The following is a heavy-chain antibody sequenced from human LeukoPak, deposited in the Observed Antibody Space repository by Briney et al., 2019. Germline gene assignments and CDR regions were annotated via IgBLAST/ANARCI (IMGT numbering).Heavy chain of an antibody. V-gene: IGHV3-7*01. CDR1: GFTFSSYW. D-gene: IGHD6-19*01. Sequence: PGGSLRLSCAAPGFTFSSYWMSWVRQAPGKGLEWVANIREDGSERYYVDSVKGRFTISRDNAKNSLCLQMNSLRAEDTAVYYCARGGQWLDGYWGQGTLVTVSS. CDR2: IREDGSER. CDR3: ARGGQWLDGY. J-gene: IGHJ4*02.